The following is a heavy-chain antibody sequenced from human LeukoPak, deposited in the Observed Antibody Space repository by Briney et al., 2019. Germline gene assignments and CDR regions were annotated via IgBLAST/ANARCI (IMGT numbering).Heavy chain of an antibody. Sequence: GGPLRLFCAASGFTFSSYAMSWLRQAPAKGLEWVSAISRSGGSPFYAASVKGRFNLSSDNSQNTLYLQMNILRAEDTAVFYGAIVYSCRWHGFDYWGQGTLVTGSS. CDR3: AIVYSCRWHGFDY. J-gene: IGHJ4*02. CDR1: GFTFSSYA. D-gene: IGHD5-18*01. CDR2: ISRSGGSP. V-gene: IGHV3-23*01.